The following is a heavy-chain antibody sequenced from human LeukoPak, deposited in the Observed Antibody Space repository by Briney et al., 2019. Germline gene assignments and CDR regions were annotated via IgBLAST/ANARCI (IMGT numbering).Heavy chain of an antibody. Sequence: ASVKVSCKASGYTFTGYYMHWVRQALGQGLEWMGWINPNSGGTNYAQKFQGRVTMTRDTSISTAYMELSRLRSDDTAVYYCARPYYDFWSGTNDAFDIWGQGTMVTVSS. CDR1: GYTFTGYY. CDR2: INPNSGGT. V-gene: IGHV1-2*02. D-gene: IGHD3-3*01. J-gene: IGHJ3*02. CDR3: ARPYYDFWSGTNDAFDI.